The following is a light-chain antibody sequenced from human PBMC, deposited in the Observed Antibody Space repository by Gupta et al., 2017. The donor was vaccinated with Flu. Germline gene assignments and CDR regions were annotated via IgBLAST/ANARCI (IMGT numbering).Light chain of an antibody. CDR1: QGLSNE. V-gene: IGKV1-6*01. Sequence: LPMTPSPSSLSASVGDRVIITCRASQGLSNELAWYQQKPGKAPKLLIYTTSNLQSGVPSRFSGSGSGTDFTLTISSLQPEDFATYYCLQDHSDPLTFGPGTKVDIK. CDR2: TTS. CDR3: LQDHSDPLT. J-gene: IGKJ3*01.